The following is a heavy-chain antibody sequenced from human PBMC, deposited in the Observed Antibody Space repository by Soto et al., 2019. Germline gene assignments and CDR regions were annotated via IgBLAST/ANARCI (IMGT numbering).Heavy chain of an antibody. CDR2: ISAYNGNT. CDR3: ARDRSVAAGTRSGMDV. CDR1: GYTFTSYG. V-gene: IGHV1-18*01. D-gene: IGHD6-13*01. J-gene: IGHJ6*02. Sequence: QVQLVQSGAEVKKPGASVKVSCKASGYTFTSYGISWVRQAPGQGLEWMGWISAYNGNTKHAQKLQGRVTMTTDTSTSKGYMELRSLRSDDTAVYYCARDRSVAAGTRSGMDVWGQGTTVTVS.